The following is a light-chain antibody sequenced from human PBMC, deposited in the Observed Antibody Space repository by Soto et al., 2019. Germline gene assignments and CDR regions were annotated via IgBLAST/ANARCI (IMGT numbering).Light chain of an antibody. CDR1: QTISFW. V-gene: IGKV1-5*03. CDR3: QQYNSDPS. CDR2: KTS. Sequence: DIQMTQSPSTVSASVGDRVTITCRASQTISFWLAWYQQKPGKAPKLLIYKTSSLEKGVPSRFSGSGSGTEFTLTISSLQHDDVANYYCQQYNSDPSFGGGTKVEIK. J-gene: IGKJ4*01.